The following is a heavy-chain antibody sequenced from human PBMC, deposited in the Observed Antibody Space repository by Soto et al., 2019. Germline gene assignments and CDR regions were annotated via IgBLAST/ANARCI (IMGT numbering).Heavy chain of an antibody. CDR1: GGTFSSYA. D-gene: IGHD4-4*01. CDR2: IIPIFGTA. Sequence: VASVKVSCKASGGTFSSYAISWVRQAPGQGLEWMGGIIPIFGTANYAQKFQGRVTITADKSTSTAYMELSSLRSEDTAVYYCARDKPTVTTRYYYYGMDVWGQGTTVTVSS. J-gene: IGHJ6*02. V-gene: IGHV1-69*06. CDR3: ARDKPTVTTRYYYYGMDV.